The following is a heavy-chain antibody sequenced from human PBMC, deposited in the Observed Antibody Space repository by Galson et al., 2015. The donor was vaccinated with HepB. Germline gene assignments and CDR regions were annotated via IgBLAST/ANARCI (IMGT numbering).Heavy chain of an antibody. D-gene: IGHD1-26*01. Sequence: SLRLSCAASGFTFSSYAMSWVRQAPGKGLEWVSAISGSGGSTYYADSVKGRFTISRDNSKNTLYLQMNSLRAEDTAVYYCAKKVGATYPGGYYYGMDVWGQGTTVTVSS. J-gene: IGHJ6*02. V-gene: IGHV3-23*01. CDR3: AKKVGATYPGGYYYGMDV. CDR2: ISGSGGST. CDR1: GFTFSSYA.